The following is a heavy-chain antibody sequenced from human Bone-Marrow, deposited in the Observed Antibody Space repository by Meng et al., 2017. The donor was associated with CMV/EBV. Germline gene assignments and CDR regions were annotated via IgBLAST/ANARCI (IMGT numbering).Heavy chain of an antibody. CDR1: GYTFTSYY. CDR3: VCDYGDYGGFEY. Sequence: ASGKVSCKASGYTFTSYYMHWVRQAPGQGLEWMGIINPSGGSTSYAQKFQGRVTMTRDTSTSTVYMELSSLRSEDTAVYYCVCDYGDYGGFEYWGQGTLGTVSS. D-gene: IGHD4-17*01. CDR2: INPSGGST. V-gene: IGHV1-46*01. J-gene: IGHJ4*02.